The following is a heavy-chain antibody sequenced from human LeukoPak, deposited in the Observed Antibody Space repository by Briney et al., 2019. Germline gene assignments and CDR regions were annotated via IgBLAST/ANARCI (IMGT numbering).Heavy chain of an antibody. CDR3: ARLSLYGSSWQKDY. D-gene: IGHD6-13*01. V-gene: IGHV3-33*01. CDR2: IWCDGSNK. J-gene: IGHJ4*02. Sequence: GGSLRLSCAASGFTFSSYGMHWVRQAPGKGLEWVAVIWCDGSNKYYADSVKGRFTISRDNSKNTLYLQMNSLRAEDTAVYYCARLSLYGSSWQKDYWGQGTLVTVSS. CDR1: GFTFSSYG.